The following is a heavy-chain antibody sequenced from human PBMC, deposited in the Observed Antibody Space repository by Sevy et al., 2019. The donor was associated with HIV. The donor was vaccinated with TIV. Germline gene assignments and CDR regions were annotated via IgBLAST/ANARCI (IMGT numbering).Heavy chain of an antibody. Sequence: ASVKVSCKVSGYTLTAFAMHWVRQAPGKGLEWMGTFDPEDDERIYALKFQGRVSMTEDTSADTAYMELSSLRSEDTAIYYCATTKDYYDSSAYPVDYWGQGTLVTVSS. CDR2: FDPEDDER. J-gene: IGHJ4*02. D-gene: IGHD3-22*01. CDR3: ATTKDYYDSSAYPVDY. CDR1: GYTLTAFA. V-gene: IGHV1-24*01.